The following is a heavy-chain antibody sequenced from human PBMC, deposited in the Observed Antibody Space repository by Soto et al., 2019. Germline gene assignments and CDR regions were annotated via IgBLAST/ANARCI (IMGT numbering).Heavy chain of an antibody. Sequence: GGSLRLSCAASGFTFSTYCMSWVRQAPGKGLEWVASIKQDGSEKYYVDSVKGRFTISRDNAKNSLYLQMNNLRAEDTAVYYCASLLGLVTTFVYWGQGTLVTVSS. CDR2: IKQDGSEK. CDR1: GFTFSTYC. V-gene: IGHV3-7*01. J-gene: IGHJ4*02. CDR3: ASLLGLVTTFVY. D-gene: IGHD1-1*01.